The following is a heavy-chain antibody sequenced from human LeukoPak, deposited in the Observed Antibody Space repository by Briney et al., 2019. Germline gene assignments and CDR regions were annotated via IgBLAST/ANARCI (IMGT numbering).Heavy chain of an antibody. CDR2: IWHDGSSK. CDR1: GFTFRTYG. J-gene: IGHJ4*02. V-gene: IGHV3-33*06. D-gene: IGHD3-16*01. CDR3: AKVLGGTGYFDY. Sequence: GRSLRLSCAASGFTFRTYGMHWVRQAPGKGLEWVAAIWHDGSSKHYGDSVKGRFTISRDNSKNTVYLQMNSLRVEDTAVYYCAKVLGGTGYFDYWGQGTLVTVSS.